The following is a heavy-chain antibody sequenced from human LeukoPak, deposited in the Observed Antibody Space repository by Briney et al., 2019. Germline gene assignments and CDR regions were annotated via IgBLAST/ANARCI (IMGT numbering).Heavy chain of an antibody. CDR3: AKPYDSSGYYYVELYY. Sequence: GGSLRLSCAASGFTFSSYAMSWVRQAPGKGLEWVSAISGSGGSTYYADSVKGRFTISRDNSKNTLYLQMNSLRAEDTAVYYCAKPYDSSGYYYVELYYWGQGTLVTVSS. V-gene: IGHV3-23*01. CDR2: ISGSGGST. CDR1: GFTFSSYA. J-gene: IGHJ4*02. D-gene: IGHD3-22*01.